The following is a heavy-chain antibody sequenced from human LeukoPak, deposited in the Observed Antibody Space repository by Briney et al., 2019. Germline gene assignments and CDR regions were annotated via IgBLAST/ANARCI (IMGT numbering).Heavy chain of an antibody. CDR2: ISGSGGST. J-gene: IGHJ4*02. V-gene: IGHV3-23*01. Sequence: GGSLRLSCAASGFTFSSYAMSWVRQAPGKGLVWVSAISGSGGSTYYADSVKGRFTISRDNSKNTLYLQMNSLRAEDTAVYYCARHVRSVGAVSFDYWGQGTLVTISS. CDR3: ARHVRSVGAVSFDY. D-gene: IGHD1-26*01. CDR1: GFTFSSYA.